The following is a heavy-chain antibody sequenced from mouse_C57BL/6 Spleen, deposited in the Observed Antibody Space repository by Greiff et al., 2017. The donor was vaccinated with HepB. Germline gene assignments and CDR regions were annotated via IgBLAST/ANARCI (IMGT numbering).Heavy chain of an antibody. CDR1: GYTFTSYG. Sequence: DVKVEESGAELVRPGSSVKMSCKTSGYTFTSYGINWVKQRPGQGLEWIGYIYIGNGYTEYNEKFKGKATLTSDTSSSTAYMQLSSLTSEDSAIYFCARTTTGTGFAYWGQGTLVTVSA. CDR3: ARTTTGTGFAY. J-gene: IGHJ3*01. CDR2: IYIGNGYT. D-gene: IGHD1-2*01. V-gene: IGHV1-58*01.